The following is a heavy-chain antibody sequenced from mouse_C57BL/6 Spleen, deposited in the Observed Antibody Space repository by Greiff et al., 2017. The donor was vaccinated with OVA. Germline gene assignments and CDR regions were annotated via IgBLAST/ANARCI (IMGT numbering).Heavy chain of an antibody. J-gene: IGHJ4*01. CDR3: AISYDYDDAMDY. V-gene: IGHV1-61*01. Sequence: QVQLQQPGAELVRPGSSVKLSCKASGYTFTSYWMDWVKQRPGQGLEWIGNIYPSDSETHYNQKFKDKATLTVDKSSSTAYMQLSSLTSEDSAVYYCAISYDYDDAMDYWGQGTSVTVSS. D-gene: IGHD2-4*01. CDR1: GYTFTSYW. CDR2: IYPSDSET.